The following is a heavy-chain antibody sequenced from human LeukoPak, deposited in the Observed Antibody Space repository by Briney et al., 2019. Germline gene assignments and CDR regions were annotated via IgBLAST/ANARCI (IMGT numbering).Heavy chain of an antibody. CDR1: GGSFSGYY. Sequence: PSETLSLTCAVYGGSFSGYYWSWIRQPPGKGLEWIGYIYHSGSTYYNPSLKSRVTISVDRSKNQFSLKLSSVTAADTAVYYCARGGVGSIDYWGQGTLVTVSS. D-gene: IGHD1-26*01. V-gene: IGHV4-34*01. CDR3: ARGGVGSIDY. CDR2: IYHSGST. J-gene: IGHJ4*02.